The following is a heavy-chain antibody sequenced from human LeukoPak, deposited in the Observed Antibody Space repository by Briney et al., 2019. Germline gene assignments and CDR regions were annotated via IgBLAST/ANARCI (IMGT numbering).Heavy chain of an antibody. Sequence: PGGSLRLSCAASGFTFSSHSMNWVRQAPGKGLEWVSSISSSSSYIYYADSVKGRFTISRDNAKNSLYLQMNSLRAEDTAVYYCARDRDSSGAFDIWGQGTMVTVSS. D-gene: IGHD6-19*01. CDR1: GFTFSSHS. CDR3: ARDRDSSGAFDI. V-gene: IGHV3-21*01. J-gene: IGHJ3*02. CDR2: ISSSSSYI.